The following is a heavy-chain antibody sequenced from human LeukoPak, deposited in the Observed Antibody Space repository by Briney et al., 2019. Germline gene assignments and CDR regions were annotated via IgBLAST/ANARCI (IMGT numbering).Heavy chain of an antibody. CDR3: AREVGARAFDI. V-gene: IGHV3-21*01. CDR1: GFTFSSYS. D-gene: IGHD1-26*01. J-gene: IGHJ3*02. CDR2: ISSSSGYI. Sequence: GGSLRLSCAASGFTFSSYSMNWVRQAPGKGLEWVSSISSSSGYIYYADSVKGRFTISRDNARNSLYLQMNSLRAEDTAVYYCAREVGARAFDIWGQGTMVTVSS.